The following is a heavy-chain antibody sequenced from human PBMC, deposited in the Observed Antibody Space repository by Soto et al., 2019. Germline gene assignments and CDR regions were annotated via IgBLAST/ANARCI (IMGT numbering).Heavy chain of an antibody. J-gene: IGHJ4*02. CDR3: ARSPTVTTFPVYYFDY. Sequence: ASVKVSCKASGYTFTSYYMHWVRQAPGQGLEWMGIINPNDGSTSYAQKFQGRVTMTRDTSTSTVYMELSSLRSEDTAMYYCARSPTVTTFPVYYFDYWGQGTLVTVSS. CDR1: GYTFTSYY. D-gene: IGHD4-17*01. V-gene: IGHV1-46*01. CDR2: INPNDGST.